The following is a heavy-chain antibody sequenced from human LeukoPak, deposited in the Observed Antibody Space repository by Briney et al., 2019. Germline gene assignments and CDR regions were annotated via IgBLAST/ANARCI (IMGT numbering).Heavy chain of an antibody. Sequence: PGGSLRLSCAASGFTFGDYTMHWVRQAPGKGLEWVSLISWDGGSTYYADSVKGRFTISRGNSKNSLYLQMNSLRTEDTALYYCAKDRYCSGGSCYSEFDYWGQGTLVTVSS. CDR3: AKDRYCSGGSCYSEFDY. CDR1: GFTFGDYT. D-gene: IGHD2-15*01. CDR2: ISWDGGST. J-gene: IGHJ4*02. V-gene: IGHV3-43*01.